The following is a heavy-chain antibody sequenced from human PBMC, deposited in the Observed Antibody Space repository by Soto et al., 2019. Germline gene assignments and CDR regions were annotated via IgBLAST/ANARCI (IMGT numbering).Heavy chain of an antibody. V-gene: IGHV4-34*01. CDR1: VGSFSGYY. J-gene: IGHJ6*02. CDR2: INHSGST. D-gene: IGHD4-4*01. CDR3: ARGMHDYSKYYYYYGMDV. Sequence: PSETLSLTCAVYVGSFSGYYWSWIRQPPGKGLEWIGEINHSGSTNYNPSLKIRVTISVDTSKNQFSLKLSSVTAADTAVYYCARGMHDYSKYYYYYGMDVWGQGTTVTVSS.